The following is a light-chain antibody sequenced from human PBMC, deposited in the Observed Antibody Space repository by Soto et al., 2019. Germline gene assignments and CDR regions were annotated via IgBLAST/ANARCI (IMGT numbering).Light chain of an antibody. V-gene: IGLV2-14*01. CDR2: DVS. Sequence: HSFLNHASPGVGGPGAELTLSLPRNNKYVGGYNYVSWYQQHPGKAPKLMIYDVSNRPSGVSNRFSGSKSGNTASLTISGLQAEDEADYYCSSYTSSSTLVFGPGTKVTVL. CDR3: SSYTSSSTLV. CDR1: NKYVGGYNY. J-gene: IGLJ1*01.